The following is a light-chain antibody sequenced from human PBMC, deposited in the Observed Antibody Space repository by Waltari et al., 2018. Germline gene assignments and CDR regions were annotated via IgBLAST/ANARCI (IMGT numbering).Light chain of an antibody. V-gene: IGLV1-44*01. CDR2: SNN. J-gene: IGLJ3*02. Sequence: QSVLTQPPSASGTPGQRVTISCSGSSSNIGINTLTWYQQPPGTAPNLLIYSNNQRPSGVPDRFSGSKSGTSASLAISGLQSEDEADYYCAAWDDSLNGWVFGGGTKLTVL. CDR3: AAWDDSLNGWV. CDR1: SSNIGINT.